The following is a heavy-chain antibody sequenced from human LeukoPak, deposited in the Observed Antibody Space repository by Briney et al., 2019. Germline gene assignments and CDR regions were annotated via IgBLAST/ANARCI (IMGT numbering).Heavy chain of an antibody. CDR3: AKDRTRGIAVAGGPNDAFDI. J-gene: IGHJ3*02. CDR2: ISGSGGST. Sequence: PGGSLRLSCAASGFTFSSYAMSWVRQAPGKGLEWVSAISGSGGSTYYADSVKGRFTISRDNSKNTLYLQMNSLRAEDTAVYYCAKDRTRGIAVAGGPNDAFDIWGQGTMVTVSS. V-gene: IGHV3-23*01. D-gene: IGHD6-19*01. CDR1: GFTFSSYA.